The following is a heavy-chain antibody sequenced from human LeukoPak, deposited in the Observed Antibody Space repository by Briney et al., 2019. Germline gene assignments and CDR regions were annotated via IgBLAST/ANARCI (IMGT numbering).Heavy chain of an antibody. V-gene: IGHV5-51*01. Sequence: GESLKISCKGSGYSFNSYWIGWVRQMPGKGLEWMGIIYPGDSDTRYSPSFQGQVTISADKSISTAYLQWSSLKASDTAMYYCARARDDSSGYTNWFDPWGQGTLVTVSS. CDR3: ARARDDSSGYTNWFDP. CDR2: IYPGDSDT. J-gene: IGHJ5*02. CDR1: GYSFNSYW. D-gene: IGHD3-22*01.